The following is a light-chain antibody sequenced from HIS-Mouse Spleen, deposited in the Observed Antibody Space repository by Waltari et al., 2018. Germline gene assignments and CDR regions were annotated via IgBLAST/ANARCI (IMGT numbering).Light chain of an antibody. Sequence: DIVMTQSPDSLAVSLGERATINCKSSQSVLYSSNSKNYLAWYQQKPVQPPKLLIDWASTRESGVPDRFSGSGSGTDFTLTISSLQAEDVAVYYCQQYYSTPYTFGQGTKLEIK. CDR2: WAS. CDR1: QSVLYSSNSKNY. CDR3: QQYYSTPYT. J-gene: IGKJ2*01. V-gene: IGKV4-1*01.